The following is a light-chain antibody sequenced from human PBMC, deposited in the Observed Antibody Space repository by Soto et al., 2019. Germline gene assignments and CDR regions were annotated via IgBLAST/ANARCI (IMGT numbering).Light chain of an antibody. Sequence: DIQMTQSPSTLSASVGDRVTITCRASQSISSWLAWYQEKPGKAPKLLIYKASSLESGVPSRFSGSGSGTEFTLTISNLQPDDFATYYCQQYTNYRWTFGQGPKVEIK. CDR1: QSISSW. CDR3: QQYTNYRWT. V-gene: IGKV1-5*03. J-gene: IGKJ1*01. CDR2: KAS.